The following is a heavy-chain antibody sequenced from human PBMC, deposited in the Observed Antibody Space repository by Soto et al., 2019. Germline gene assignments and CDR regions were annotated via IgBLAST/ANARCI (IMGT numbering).Heavy chain of an antibody. V-gene: IGHV1-69*13. Sequence: GAAVKVSCKACGGTFSSYAISWVRQAPGQGLEWMGGIIPIFGTANYAQKFQGRVTITADESTSTAYMELSSLRSEDTAVYYCARRGSYYYYYGMDVWGQGTTVTVSS. CDR1: GGTFSSYA. D-gene: IGHD1-26*01. CDR2: IIPIFGTA. CDR3: ARRGSYYYYYGMDV. J-gene: IGHJ6*02.